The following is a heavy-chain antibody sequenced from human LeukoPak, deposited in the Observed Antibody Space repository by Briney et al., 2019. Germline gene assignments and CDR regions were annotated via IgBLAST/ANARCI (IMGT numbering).Heavy chain of an antibody. CDR3: ARDGSSSWSLGFNWFDP. CDR1: VYTFTGYY. J-gene: IGHJ5*02. CDR2: INPNSGGT. D-gene: IGHD6-13*01. Sequence: ASVTVSCKASVYTFTGYYMHWVRQAPGQGLEWMGWINPNSGGTNYAQKFQGRVTMTRDTSISTAYMELSRLRSDDTAVYYCARDGSSSWSLGFNWFDPWGQGTLVTVSS. V-gene: IGHV1-2*02.